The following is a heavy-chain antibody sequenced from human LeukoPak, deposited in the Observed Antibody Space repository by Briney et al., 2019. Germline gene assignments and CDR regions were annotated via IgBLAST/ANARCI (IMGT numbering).Heavy chain of an antibody. Sequence: SVKVSCKASGGTFSSYAISWVRQAPGQGLEWMGGIIPIFGTANYAQKFQGRVTITTDESTSTAYTELSSLRSEDTAVYYCARGRDWNYAHFDYWGQGTLVTVSS. CDR1: GGTFSSYA. CDR2: IIPIFGTA. V-gene: IGHV1-69*05. J-gene: IGHJ4*02. D-gene: IGHD1-7*01. CDR3: ARGRDWNYAHFDY.